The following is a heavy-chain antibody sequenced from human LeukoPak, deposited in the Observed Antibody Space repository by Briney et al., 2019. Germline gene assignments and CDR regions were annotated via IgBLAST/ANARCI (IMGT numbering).Heavy chain of an antibody. CDR2: ISSSGSTI. Sequence: GGSLRLSCAASGFTFSDYYMSWIRQAPGKGLEWVSYISSSGSTIYYADSVKGRFTISRDNAKNSLYLQMNSLKTEDTAVYYCTQMEDYTGAFDIWGQGTMVTVSS. J-gene: IGHJ3*02. D-gene: IGHD2-2*02. CDR3: TQMEDYTGAFDI. V-gene: IGHV3-11*01. CDR1: GFTFSDYY.